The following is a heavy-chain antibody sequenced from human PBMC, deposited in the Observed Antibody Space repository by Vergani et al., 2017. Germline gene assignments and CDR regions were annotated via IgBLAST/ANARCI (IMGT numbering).Heavy chain of an antibody. CDR2: IYHSGST. J-gene: IGHJ3*02. V-gene: IGHV4-38-2*01. CDR1: GYSISSGYY. Sequence: QVQLQESGPGLVKPSETLSLTCAVSGYSISSGYYWGWIRQPPGKGLEWIGSIYHSGSTYYNPSLKTRVTISIDTSKNQFSLKLSSVTAADTAVYYCARRRYYYYNSGYAFDIWGQGTMVTVSS. CDR3: ARRRYYYYNSGYAFDI. D-gene: IGHD3-22*01.